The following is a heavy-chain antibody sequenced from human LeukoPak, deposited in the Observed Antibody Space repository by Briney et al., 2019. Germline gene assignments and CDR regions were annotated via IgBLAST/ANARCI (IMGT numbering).Heavy chain of an antibody. CDR3: ARDRGIAVMDWFDP. J-gene: IGHJ5*02. V-gene: IGHV1-69*13. D-gene: IGHD6-19*01. CDR1: GGTFSSYA. CDR2: IIPIFGTA. Sequence: GASVKVSCKASGGTFSSYAISWVRQAPGQGLEWMGGIIPIFGTANYAWKFQGRVTITADESTSTAYMELSSLRSEDTAVYYCARDRGIAVMDWFDPWGQGTLVTVSS.